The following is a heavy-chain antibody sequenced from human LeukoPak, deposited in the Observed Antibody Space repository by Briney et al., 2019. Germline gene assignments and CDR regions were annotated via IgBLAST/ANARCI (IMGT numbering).Heavy chain of an antibody. Sequence: SESLSLTCAVYGEGLSDYYWSWIRQPPGKGLEWIGEINHSGDTNYNPSLKSRVIISVDTSKNQFSLKLTSVTAADTAVYYCAKGLRDTSGWWGWFDPWGQGTQVTVSS. J-gene: IGHJ5*02. CDR1: GEGLSDYY. D-gene: IGHD6-19*01. CDR2: INHSGDT. CDR3: AKGLRDTSGWWGWFDP. V-gene: IGHV4-34*01.